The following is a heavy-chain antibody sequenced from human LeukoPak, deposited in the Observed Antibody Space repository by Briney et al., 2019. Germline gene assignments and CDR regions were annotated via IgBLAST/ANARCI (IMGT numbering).Heavy chain of an antibody. J-gene: IGHJ4*02. D-gene: IGHD5-18*01. CDR2: IKSDGSTT. CDR1: GFTFSSFW. CDR3: ARVVDTHFDY. V-gene: IGHV3-74*01. Sequence: GGSLRLSCAASGFTFSSFWMHWVRQAPGKGLVWVSRIKSDGSTTTYADSVKGRFTISRDNAKNTLYLQMNSLRAEDTAVYYCARVVDTHFDYWGQGTLVTVSS.